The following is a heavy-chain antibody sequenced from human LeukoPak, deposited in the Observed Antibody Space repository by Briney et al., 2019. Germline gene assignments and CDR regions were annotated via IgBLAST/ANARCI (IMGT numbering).Heavy chain of an antibody. J-gene: IGHJ6*02. CDR2: IYYSGST. CDR1: GGSISSYY. V-gene: IGHV4-59*08. D-gene: IGHD3-3*01. CDR3: ARQRYDFWSGSQSLAV. Sequence: PSETLSLTCTVSGGSISSYYWSWNRQPPGKGLEWIGYIYYSGSTNYNPSLKSRVTISVDTSKNQFSLKLSSVTAADTAVYYCARQRYDFWSGSQSLAVWGQGTTVTVSS.